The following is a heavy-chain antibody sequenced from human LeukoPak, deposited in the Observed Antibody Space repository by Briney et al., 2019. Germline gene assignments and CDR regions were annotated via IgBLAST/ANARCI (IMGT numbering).Heavy chain of an antibody. CDR1: GFNFRAYA. V-gene: IGHV3-23*01. CDR2: ISGSGGTT. J-gene: IGHJ3*02. D-gene: IGHD5-12*01. Sequence: GGSLRLSCAASGFNFRAYAMTWVRQAPGKGLDWVSGISGSGGTTYYADSVRGRFTISRDNSKNTVYLQLNNLRAEDTAVYYCAKDGVATQHALDIWGHGTKITVSS. CDR3: AKDGVATQHALDI.